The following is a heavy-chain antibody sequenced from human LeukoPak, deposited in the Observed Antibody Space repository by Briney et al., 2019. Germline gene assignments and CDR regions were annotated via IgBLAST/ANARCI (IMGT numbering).Heavy chain of an antibody. Sequence: PSETLSLTCTVSGGSISSSSYYWGWIRQPPGKGLEWIGSIYYSGSTNYNPSLKSRVTISVDTSKNQFSLKLNSVTAADTAVYYCAKQLERRFAPWGQGTLVTVSS. CDR3: AKQLERRFAP. CDR1: GGSISSSSYY. CDR2: IYYSGST. V-gene: IGHV4-39*01. D-gene: IGHD1-1*01. J-gene: IGHJ5*02.